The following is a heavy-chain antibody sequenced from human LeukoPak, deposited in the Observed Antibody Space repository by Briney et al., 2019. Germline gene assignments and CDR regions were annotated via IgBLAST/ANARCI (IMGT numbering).Heavy chain of an antibody. CDR3: ARDATTGYCSSTSCYMGAPDY. CDR2: IKQDGSEK. D-gene: IGHD2-2*02. Sequence: GSLKLSCAASGFTFSSYWMSWVRQAPGKGLEWVANIKQDGSEKYYVDSVKGRFTISRDNAKNSLYLQMNSLRAEDTAVYYCARDATTGYCSSTSCYMGAPDYWGQGTLVTVSS. V-gene: IGHV3-7*01. CDR1: GFTFSSYW. J-gene: IGHJ4*02.